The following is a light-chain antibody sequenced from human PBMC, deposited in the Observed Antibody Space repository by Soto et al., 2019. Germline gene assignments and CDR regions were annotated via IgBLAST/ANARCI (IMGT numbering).Light chain of an antibody. J-gene: IGKJ1*01. CDR3: LQHDSYPWT. CDR2: SAS. CDR1: QDIKDE. Sequence: AIPMTQSPSSLSAFVGDSVTITCRASQDIKDEVGWYQQKPGKAPRLLIFSASSLQSGVPSRFRGSGTGTEFTLTISGLQAADFATYYCLQHDSYPWTFGQGTKVEIK. V-gene: IGKV1-6*01.